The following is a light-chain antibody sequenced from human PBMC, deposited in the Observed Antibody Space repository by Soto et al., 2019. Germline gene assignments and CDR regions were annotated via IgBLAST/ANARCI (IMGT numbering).Light chain of an antibody. J-gene: IGKJ2*01. Sequence: DIQMTQSPPSLSASVGDRVTISCRASQNINTFLNWYQHKPGKAPKFLIYGGSNLESGVPPRFSGSGSGTDFTLTITSLQPEDFATYYCQQGYTTPSTFGQGTKLEIK. CDR3: QQGYTTPST. CDR1: QNINTF. CDR2: GGS. V-gene: IGKV1-39*01.